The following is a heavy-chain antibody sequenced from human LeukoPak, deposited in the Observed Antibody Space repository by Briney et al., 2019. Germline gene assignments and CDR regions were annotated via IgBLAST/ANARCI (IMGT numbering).Heavy chain of an antibody. D-gene: IGHD3-22*01. CDR2: TYFRSKWFA. CDR1: GDSVSSNSAA. J-gene: IGHJ4*02. V-gene: IGHV6-1*01. Sequence: SQTLSLTCAISGDSVSSNSAAWNWIRQSPSRGLEWLGRTYFRSKWFAEYASSVKSRIIINSGTSKNQFSLQLNSVTPEDTAVYYCARGRGRDSSGYWLFDYWGQGTLVTVSS. CDR3: ARGRGRDSSGYWLFDY.